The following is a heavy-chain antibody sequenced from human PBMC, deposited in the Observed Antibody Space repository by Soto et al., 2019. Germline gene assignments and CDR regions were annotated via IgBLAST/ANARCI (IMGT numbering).Heavy chain of an antibody. Sequence: PGGSLRLSCAASGFTFSSYGMHWVRQAPGKGLEWVAVISYDGSNKYYADSVKGRFTISRDNSKNTLYLQMNSLRAEDTAVYYCAKDFGYCSSTSCYLPKYIDYWGQGTLVTVSS. CDR2: ISYDGSNK. CDR1: GFTFSSYG. V-gene: IGHV3-30*18. D-gene: IGHD2-2*03. CDR3: AKDFGYCSSTSCYLPKYIDY. J-gene: IGHJ4*02.